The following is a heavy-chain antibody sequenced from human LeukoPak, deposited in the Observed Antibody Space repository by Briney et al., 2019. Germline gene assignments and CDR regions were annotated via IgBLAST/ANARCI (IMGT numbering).Heavy chain of an antibody. D-gene: IGHD3-10*01. CDR3: ARGDYGSGSTGGI. CDR1: GGTFSSYA. J-gene: IGHJ3*02. V-gene: IGHV1-69*04. CDR2: IIPILGIA. Sequence: SVKVSCKASGGTFSSYAISWVRQAPGQGLEWMGRIIPILGIANYAQKFQGRVTITADKSTSTAYMELSSLRSDDTAVYYCARGDYGSGSTGGIWGQGTVVTVSS.